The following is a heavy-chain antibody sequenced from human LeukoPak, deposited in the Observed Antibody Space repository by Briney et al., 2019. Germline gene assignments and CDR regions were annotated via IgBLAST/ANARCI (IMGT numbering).Heavy chain of an antibody. D-gene: IGHD3-10*01. CDR3: ARPDHYNSGSPGAFGI. CDR2: IYPGDSDT. V-gene: IGHV5-51*01. CDR1: GCNFTKYW. J-gene: IGHJ3*02. Sequence: GESLKISCQGSGCNFTKYWIGWVRQLPGKGLGWMGIIYPGDSDTKYSPSFQGHVAISADKSVSTAYLQWSGLKASDTAIYYCARPDHYNSGSPGAFGIWGQGTMVTVSS.